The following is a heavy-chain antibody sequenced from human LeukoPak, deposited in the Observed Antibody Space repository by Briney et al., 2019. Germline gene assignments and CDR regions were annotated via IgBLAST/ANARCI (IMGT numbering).Heavy chain of an antibody. J-gene: IGHJ5*02. CDR1: GYTFTNFY. V-gene: IGHV1-46*01. CDR2: INPSGGTT. Sequence: GASVKVSCKASGYTFTNFYIFWVRQAPGQGLEWMGIINPSGGTTTYAQKFRGRVTMTRDTSTSTVYMELSSLTSEDTAVYYCARGGDGSLGALSWFDPWGQETLVTVSS. CDR3: ARGGDGSLGALSWFDP. D-gene: IGHD2-15*01.